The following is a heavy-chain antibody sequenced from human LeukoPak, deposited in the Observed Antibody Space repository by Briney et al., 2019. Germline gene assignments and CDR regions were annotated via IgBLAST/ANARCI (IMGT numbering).Heavy chain of an antibody. D-gene: IGHD2-15*01. CDR3: ITPDKPLGFCSGGSCSLGCS. Sequence: GGSLRLSCAASGFTFSSYGMHWVRQAPGKGLEWVAFIRYDGSNKYFADSVKGRFTISRDSSKNTLYLQMNSLKSEDTGLYYCITPDKPLGFCSGGSCSLGCSWGKGTTVTISS. V-gene: IGHV3-30*02. CDR1: GFTFSSYG. CDR2: IRYDGSNK. J-gene: IGHJ6*04.